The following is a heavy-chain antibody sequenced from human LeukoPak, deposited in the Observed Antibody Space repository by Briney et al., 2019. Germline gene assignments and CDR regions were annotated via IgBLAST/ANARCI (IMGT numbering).Heavy chain of an antibody. Sequence: GRSPRLSCAASGFTFDDYAMHWVRQAPGKGLEWVSGISWNSGSIGYADSVKGRFTISGDNAKNSLYLQMNSLRAEDMALYYCAKDIGYSSGWYSAFDIWGQGTMVTVSS. CDR3: AKDIGYSSGWYSAFDI. CDR2: ISWNSGSI. J-gene: IGHJ3*02. V-gene: IGHV3-9*03. CDR1: GFTFDDYA. D-gene: IGHD6-19*01.